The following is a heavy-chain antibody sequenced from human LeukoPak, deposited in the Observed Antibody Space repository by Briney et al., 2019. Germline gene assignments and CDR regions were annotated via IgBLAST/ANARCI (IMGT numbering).Heavy chain of an antibody. D-gene: IGHD5-12*01. CDR2: ISVTSSDI. CDR3: AKGLFSAFDKYLDS. CDR1: GFDFESYT. J-gene: IGHJ4*02. Sequence: GGSLRLSCAASGFDFESYTMTWVRQAPGKGLEWVSLISVTSSDINYAESVRGRFTITRDNAKNSLFLQMDSLRVEDTAIYYCAKGLFSAFDKYLDSWGQGTLVTVSS. V-gene: IGHV3-21*04.